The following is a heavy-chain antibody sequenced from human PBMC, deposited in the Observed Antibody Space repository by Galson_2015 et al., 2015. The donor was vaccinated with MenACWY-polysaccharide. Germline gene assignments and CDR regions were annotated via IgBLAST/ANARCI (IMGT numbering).Heavy chain of an antibody. V-gene: IGHV1-8*01. D-gene: IGHD2-21*01. CDR1: GYKFTSYD. J-gene: IGHJ4*02. CDR2: MNPNSGNT. CDR3: ARIIARKYTFADS. Sequence: SVKVSCKASGYKFTSYDINWVRQASGQGLEWMGWMNPNSGNTGYPQKFQGRVTMTSSSAMTTAYMELSSLRSEDTAVYYCARIIARKYTFADSWGQGTLVTVSS.